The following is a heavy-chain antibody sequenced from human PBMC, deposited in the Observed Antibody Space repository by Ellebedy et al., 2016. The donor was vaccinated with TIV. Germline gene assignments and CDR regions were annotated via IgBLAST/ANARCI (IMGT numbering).Heavy chain of an antibody. Sequence: MPSETLSLTCTVSGGSISSGGYYWSWIRQHPGKGLEWIGYIYYSGSTYYNPSLKSRVTISVDTSKNQFSLKLSSVTAADTAVYYCARDRKDSPWGGVNDYVWGSPYWYFDLWGRGTLVTVSS. CDR1: GGSISSGGYY. CDR2: IYYSGST. D-gene: IGHD3-16*01. CDR3: ARDRKDSPWGGVNDYVWGSPYWYFDL. V-gene: IGHV4-31*03. J-gene: IGHJ2*01.